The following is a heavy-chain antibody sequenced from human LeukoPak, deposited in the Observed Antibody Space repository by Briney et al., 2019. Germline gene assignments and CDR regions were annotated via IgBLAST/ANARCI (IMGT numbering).Heavy chain of an antibody. V-gene: IGHV3-9*01. CDR1: GFTFDDYA. CDR2: ISWNSGNI. J-gene: IGHJ3*02. CDR3: ARDQPQIDAFDI. Sequence: GGSLRLSCVASGFTFDDYAMHWVRQAPGKGLEWVSGISWNSGNIDYADSVKGRLTISRDNAKNSLYLQMNSLRAEDTAVYYCARDQPQIDAFDIWGQGTMVTVSS.